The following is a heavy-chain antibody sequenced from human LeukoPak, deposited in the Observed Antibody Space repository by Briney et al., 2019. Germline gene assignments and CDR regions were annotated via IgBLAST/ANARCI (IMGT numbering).Heavy chain of an antibody. D-gene: IGHD3-10*01. CDR1: GGSISPLY. CDR2: IYYSGST. CDR3: ARGGVAAKYYFDF. J-gene: IGHJ4*02. V-gene: IGHV4-59*11. Sequence: PSETLSLTCTVSGGSISPLYRSWIRQPPGKGLEFIGYIYYSGSTNFNPSLKSRVTLSVDTSKNQISLKLNSVTAADTAVYYCARGGVAAKYYFDFWGQGTLVTVSS.